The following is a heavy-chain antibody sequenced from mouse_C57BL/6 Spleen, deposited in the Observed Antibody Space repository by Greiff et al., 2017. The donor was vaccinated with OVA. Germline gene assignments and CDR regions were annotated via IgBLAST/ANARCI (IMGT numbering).Heavy chain of an antibody. Sequence: VKLQQPGAELVKPGASVKLSCKASGYTFTSYWMQWVKQRPGQGLEWIGEIDPSDSYTNYNQKFKGKATLTVDTSSSTAYMQLSSLTSEDSAVYYCARGVTTVVAPDYWGQGTTLTVSS. J-gene: IGHJ2*01. D-gene: IGHD1-1*01. CDR3: ARGVTTVVAPDY. V-gene: IGHV1-50*01. CDR1: GYTFTSYW. CDR2: IDPSDSYT.